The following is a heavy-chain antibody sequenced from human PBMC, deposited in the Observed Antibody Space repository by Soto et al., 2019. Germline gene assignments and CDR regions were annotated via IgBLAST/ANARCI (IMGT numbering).Heavy chain of an antibody. Sequence: QVRLVQSGAEVKKPGASVKVSCKASGYTFTSYDINWVRQATGQGREWMGWMNPNSGNTGYAQKFQGRVTMTRNTSISTADMELSSLRSEDTAVYYCARGGGYYDRSGAVFDIWGKGTMVTVSS. CDR2: MNPNSGNT. CDR1: GYTFTSYD. J-gene: IGHJ3*02. D-gene: IGHD3-22*01. CDR3: ARGGGYYDRSGAVFDI. V-gene: IGHV1-8*01.